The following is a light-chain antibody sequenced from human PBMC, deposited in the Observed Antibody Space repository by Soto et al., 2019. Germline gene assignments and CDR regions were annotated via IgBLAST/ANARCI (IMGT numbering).Light chain of an antibody. CDR3: QFYKDYCRT. CDR2: ETS. Sequence: DIQLTQSPSTLSASVGDRVTITCRASQTISSWLAWYQQKPGKAPNLLIYETSNLDSGVPSRFTGSRSGTTFILTISSLQPDDFATYSCQFYKDYCRTFGQGTKVKIK. V-gene: IGKV1-5*03. J-gene: IGKJ1*01. CDR1: QTISSW.